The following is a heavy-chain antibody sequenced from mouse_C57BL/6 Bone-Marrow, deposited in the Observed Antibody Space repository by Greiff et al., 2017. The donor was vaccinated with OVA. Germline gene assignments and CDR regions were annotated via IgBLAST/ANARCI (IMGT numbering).Heavy chain of an antibody. J-gene: IGHJ4*01. CDR1: GFSLTSYG. CDR2: IWRGGST. V-gene: IGHV2-5*01. D-gene: IGHD2-4*01. CDR3: ASYYDYDEDYAMDY. Sequence: VHLVESGPGLVQPSQSLSITCTVSGFSLTSYGVHWVRQSPGKGLEWLGVIWRGGSTDYNAAFMSRLSITKDNSKSQVFFKMNSLQADDTAIYYCASYYDYDEDYAMDYWGQGTSVTVSS.